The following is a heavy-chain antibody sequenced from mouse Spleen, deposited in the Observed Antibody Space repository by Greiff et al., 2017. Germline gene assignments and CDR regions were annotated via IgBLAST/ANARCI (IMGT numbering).Heavy chain of an antibody. D-gene: IGHD3-2*02. CDR1: GFTFSDYG. CDR3: ARRLQGAMDD. Sequence: EVNVVESGGGLVKPGGSMKLSCAASGFTFSDYGMHWVRQAPEKGLEWVAYISSGSSTIYYADTVKGRFTISRDNAKNTLYLQMTSLRSEDTAMYYCARRLQGAMDDWGQGTSVTVSS. J-gene: IGHJ4*01. CDR2: ISSGSSTI. V-gene: IGHV5-17*01.